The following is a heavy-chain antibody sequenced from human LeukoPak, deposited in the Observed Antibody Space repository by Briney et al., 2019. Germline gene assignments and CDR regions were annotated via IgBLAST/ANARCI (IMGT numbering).Heavy chain of an antibody. D-gene: IGHD1-26*01. CDR1: GDSISSNHW. CDR3: ARGATTAGFDY. V-gene: IGHV4-4*02. Sequence: SETLSLTCAVSGDSISSNHWWSWVRQPPGKGLEWIGEIFHTGSTNYNPSLKSRVTMSVDKSKNHFSLSLTSVTAADTALYYCARGATTAGFDYWGQGTLVTVSS. CDR2: IFHTGST. J-gene: IGHJ4*02.